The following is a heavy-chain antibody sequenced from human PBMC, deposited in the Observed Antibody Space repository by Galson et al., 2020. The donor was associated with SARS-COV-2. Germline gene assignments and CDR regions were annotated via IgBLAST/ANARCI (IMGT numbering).Heavy chain of an antibody. CDR3: ARVGISITIFEAPPNWFDP. CDR1: GGSISSSSYY. Sequence: SETLSLTCTVSGGSISSSSYYWGWIRQPPGTGLEWIGSIYYSGSTYYNPSLKSRVTISVDTSKNQFSLKLSSVTAADTAVYYCARVGISITIFEAPPNWFDPWGQGTLVTVSS. CDR2: IYYSGST. D-gene: IGHD3-9*01. V-gene: IGHV4-39*07. J-gene: IGHJ5*02.